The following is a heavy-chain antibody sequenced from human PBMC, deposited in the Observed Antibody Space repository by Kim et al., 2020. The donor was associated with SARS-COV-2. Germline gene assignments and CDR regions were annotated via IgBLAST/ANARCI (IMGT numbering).Heavy chain of an antibody. CDR3: ARDRDGYSYGSSGMDV. Sequence: SWRGRFTISRDNSRNTLYLQMNSLRAEDTAVYYCARDRDGYSYGSSGMDVWGQGTTVTVSS. D-gene: IGHD5-18*01. J-gene: IGHJ6*02. V-gene: IGHV3-30*07.